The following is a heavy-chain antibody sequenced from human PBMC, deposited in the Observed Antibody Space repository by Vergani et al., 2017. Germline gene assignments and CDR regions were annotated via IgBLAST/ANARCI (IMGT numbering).Heavy chain of an antibody. CDR1: GGSFSGYY. Sequence: QVQLQQWGAGLLKPSETLSLTCAVYGGSFSGYYWSWIRQPPGKGLEWIGEINHRGSTNYNPSLKSRVTISVDTSKNQFSLKLSSVTAADTAVYYCARNWYVDGMDVWGQGTTVTVSS. CDR3: ARNWYVDGMDV. D-gene: IGHD1-1*01. CDR2: INHRGST. V-gene: IGHV4-34*01. J-gene: IGHJ6*02.